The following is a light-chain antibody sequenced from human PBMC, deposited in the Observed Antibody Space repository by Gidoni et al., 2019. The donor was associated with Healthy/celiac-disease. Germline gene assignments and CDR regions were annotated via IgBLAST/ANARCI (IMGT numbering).Light chain of an antibody. Sequence: QSALTQPASVSGSPGPSITISCTGTSSDVGSYNLVSWYQQHPGKAPKLMIYEGSKRPSGVSNRFSGSKSGNTASLTISGLQAEDEADYYCCSYAGSSTVYVFGTGTKVTVL. CDR1: SSDVGSYNL. J-gene: IGLJ1*01. CDR3: CSYAGSSTVYV. CDR2: EGS. V-gene: IGLV2-23*01.